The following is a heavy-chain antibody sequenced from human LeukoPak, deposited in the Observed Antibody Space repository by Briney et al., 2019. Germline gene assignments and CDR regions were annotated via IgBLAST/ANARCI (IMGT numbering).Heavy chain of an antibody. CDR3: AKRGYCSSTSCYQPSALDY. CDR2: ISGSGGST. J-gene: IGHJ4*02. D-gene: IGHD2-2*01. Sequence: GGSLRLSCAASGFTFSSYAMSWVRQAPGKGLEWDSAISGSGGSTYYADSVKGRFTISRDNSKNTLYLQMNSLRAEDTAVYYCAKRGYCSSTSCYQPSALDYWGQGTLVTVSS. V-gene: IGHV3-23*01. CDR1: GFTFSSYA.